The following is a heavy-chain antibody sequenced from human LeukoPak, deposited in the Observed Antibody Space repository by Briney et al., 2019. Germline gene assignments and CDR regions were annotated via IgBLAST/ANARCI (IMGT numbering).Heavy chain of an antibody. Sequence: PGGSLRLSCAASGFTFSRYSMNWVRQAPGKGLEWVSGINWNGGSTGYADSVKGRFTISRDNAKNSLYLQMNSLRAEDTALYYCARREQLTDAFDIWGQGTMVTVSS. J-gene: IGHJ3*02. CDR2: INWNGGST. D-gene: IGHD6-13*01. V-gene: IGHV3-20*04. CDR3: ARREQLTDAFDI. CDR1: GFTFSRYS.